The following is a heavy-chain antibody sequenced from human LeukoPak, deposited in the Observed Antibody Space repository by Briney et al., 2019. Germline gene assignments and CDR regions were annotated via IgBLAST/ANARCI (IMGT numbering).Heavy chain of an antibody. J-gene: IGHJ4*02. Sequence: PGRSLRLSCAASGFTFSSFAMHWVRQAPGKGLEWVAVISLDGSKKYSADSVKGRCTISRDNSKNTLYLQMNSLRVEDTAVYYCARVRYSSGWYGGVFDYWGQGTLVTVSS. CDR1: GFTFSSFA. CDR3: ARVRYSSGWYGGVFDY. D-gene: IGHD6-19*01. CDR2: ISLDGSKK. V-gene: IGHV3-30*01.